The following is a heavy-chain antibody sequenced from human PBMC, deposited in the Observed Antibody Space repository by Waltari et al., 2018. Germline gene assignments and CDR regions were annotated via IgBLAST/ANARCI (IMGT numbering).Heavy chain of an antibody. J-gene: IGHJ4*02. Sequence: QLQLQESGPGLVKPSGTLSLTCAVHGYFMSNNWWSWVRQSPGKGLEWIGQVLGSGRTNYNPSFASRVTISLDTSTYQFALKMTSATAADTALYYCARDRGRGLYLDTWGQGILVTVSP. D-gene: IGHD2-15*01. CDR3: ARDRGRGLYLDT. CDR2: VLGSGRT. CDR1: GYFMSNNW. V-gene: IGHV4-4*02.